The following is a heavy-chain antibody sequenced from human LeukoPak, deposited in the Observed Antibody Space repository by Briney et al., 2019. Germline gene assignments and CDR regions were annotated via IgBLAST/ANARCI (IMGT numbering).Heavy chain of an antibody. J-gene: IGHJ4*02. V-gene: IGHV4-59*08. D-gene: IGHD3-22*01. Sequence: PSETLSLTCTVSGGSISSYYWSWIRQPPGKGLEWIGYIYYSGSTNYNPSLKSRVTISVDTSKNQFSLKLSSVTAADTAVYYCARHDGSSGYWPLGYWGQGTLVTVSS. CDR2: IYYSGST. CDR3: ARHDGSSGYWPLGY. CDR1: GGSISSYY.